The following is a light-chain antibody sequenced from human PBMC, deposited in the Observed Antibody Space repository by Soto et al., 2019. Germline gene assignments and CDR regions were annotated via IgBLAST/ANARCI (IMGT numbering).Light chain of an antibody. CDR3: CSLTNGATWV. CDR1: NRHVGSHNF. CDR2: EAS. V-gene: IGLV2-23*01. Sequence: QSALTQPASVSGSPGQSITISCTGTNRHVGSHNFVSWYQQYPGKAPKLLIYEASKRPSGLSNRFSGSKSGNTASLTISGLQAEDEADYYCCSLTNGATWVFGGGSKLTVL. J-gene: IGLJ3*02.